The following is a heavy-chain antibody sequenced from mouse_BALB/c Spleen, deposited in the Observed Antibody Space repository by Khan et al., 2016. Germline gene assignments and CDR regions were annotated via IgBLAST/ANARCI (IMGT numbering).Heavy chain of an antibody. J-gene: IGHJ2*01. CDR2: IYPGNGDT. Sequence: QVQLQQPGAELVKPGASVKMSCKASGYTFTSYNMHWVKQTPGQGLEWIGAIYPGNGDTSYNQKFKGKATLTADKSSSTAYMQLSSLTSDDSAVYYCAREGNYFDYWGQGTTLTVSS. CDR3: AREGNYFDY. CDR1: GYTFTSYN. V-gene: IGHV1-12*01. D-gene: IGHD2-14*01.